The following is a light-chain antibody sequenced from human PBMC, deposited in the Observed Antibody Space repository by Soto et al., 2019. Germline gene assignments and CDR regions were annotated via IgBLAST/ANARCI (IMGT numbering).Light chain of an antibody. CDR1: YSNIGHNY. CDR3: GTWDTSLRAGTG. J-gene: IGLJ7*01. V-gene: IGLV1-51*02. Sequence: QSALTQPPSVSAAPGQKVTIPCSGSYSNIGHNYVSWYQHVPGTAPKLLIYENNKRPSGIPGRFSGSKSGTSATLAITGLQAGDEADYYCGTWDTSLRAGTGFGGGTQVTVL. CDR2: ENN.